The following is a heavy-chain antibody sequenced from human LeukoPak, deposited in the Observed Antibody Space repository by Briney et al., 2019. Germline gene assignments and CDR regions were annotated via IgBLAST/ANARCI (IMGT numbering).Heavy chain of an antibody. V-gene: IGHV4-4*07. CDR2: IYTSGST. D-gene: IGHD4-17*01. CDR3: ARDLYGDYVEINWFDP. J-gene: IGHJ5*02. CDR1: GGSISSYY. Sequence: NSSETLSLTCTVSGGSISSYYWSWIRQPAGKGLGWIGRIYTSGSTNYNPSLKSRVTMSVDTSKNQFSLKLSSVTAADTAVYYCARDLYGDYVEINWFDPWGQGTLVTVSS.